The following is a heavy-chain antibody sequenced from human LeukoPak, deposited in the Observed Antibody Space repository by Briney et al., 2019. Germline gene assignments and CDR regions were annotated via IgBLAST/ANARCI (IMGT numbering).Heavy chain of an antibody. D-gene: IGHD5-18*01. CDR1: GFTFTGYY. Sequence: ASVKVSCKASGFTFTGYYMHWVRQAPGQGLEWMGWINPNSGGTNYAQKFQGRVTITADESTSTAYMELSSLRSEDTAVYYCAKLRDSYGVDYWGQGTLVTVSS. CDR3: AKLRDSYGVDY. CDR2: INPNSGGT. J-gene: IGHJ4*02. V-gene: IGHV1-2*02.